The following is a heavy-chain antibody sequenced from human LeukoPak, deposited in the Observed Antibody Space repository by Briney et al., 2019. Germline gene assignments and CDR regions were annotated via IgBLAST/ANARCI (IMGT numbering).Heavy chain of an antibody. V-gene: IGHV4-59*07. CDR3: ARTPATTWTNHFDY. D-gene: IGHD4-17*01. CDR2: MYYSGST. Sequence: SDTLSLTCTVSVRSISTYYWNCIRQSPGKALEWIGYMYYSGSTNYNPSLKSRVTILVDTSKNESSLKLSSVTAADTAVYYCARTPATTWTNHFDYWGQGTLVTVSS. J-gene: IGHJ4*02. CDR1: VRSISTYY.